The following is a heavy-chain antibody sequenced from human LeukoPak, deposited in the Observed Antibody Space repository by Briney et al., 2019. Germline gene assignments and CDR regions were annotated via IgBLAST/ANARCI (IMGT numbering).Heavy chain of an antibody. J-gene: IGHJ6*03. V-gene: IGHV3-30-3*01. D-gene: IGHD6-19*01. CDR3: AKDEVAASYYYYYMDV. Sequence: GGSLRLSCAASGFTFSSYAMHWVRQAPGKGLEWVAVISYDGSNKYYADSVKGRFTISRDNSKDTLYLQMNSLRAEDTAVYYCAKDEVAASYYYYYMDVWGKGTTVTVSS. CDR1: GFTFSSYA. CDR2: ISYDGSNK.